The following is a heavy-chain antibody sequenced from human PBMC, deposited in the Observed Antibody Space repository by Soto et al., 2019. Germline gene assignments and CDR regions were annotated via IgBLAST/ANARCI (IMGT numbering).Heavy chain of an antibody. V-gene: IGHV4-34*01. CDR1: GGSFSGYY. D-gene: IGHD2-2*01. J-gene: IGHJ3*02. CDR2: INHSGST. CDR3: ACIVVVPASSLYAFDI. Sequence: SETLSLTCAVYGGSFSGYYWSWIRQPPGKGLEWIGEINHSGSTNYNPSLKSRVTISVDTSKNQFSLKLSSVTAADTAVYYCACIVVVPASSLYAFDIWGQGTMVTVSS.